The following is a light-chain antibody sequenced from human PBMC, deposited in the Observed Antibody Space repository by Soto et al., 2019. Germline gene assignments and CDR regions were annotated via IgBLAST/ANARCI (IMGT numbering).Light chain of an antibody. Sequence: EIVLTQSPATVSLSPGERATLSCRASQSAGTFLAWYQQKPGQAPRLLIYDASTRATGTPARFSGSGSGTDFTLTISSLEPEDFAVFYCQQRGSWPPTFGGGTKVEIK. V-gene: IGKV3-11*01. CDR3: QQRGSWPPT. CDR1: QSAGTF. J-gene: IGKJ4*01. CDR2: DAS.